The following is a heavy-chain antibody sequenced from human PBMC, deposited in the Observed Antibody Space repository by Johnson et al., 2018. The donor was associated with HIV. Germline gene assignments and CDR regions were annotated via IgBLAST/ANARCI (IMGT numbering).Heavy chain of an antibody. CDR3: TTEDPRGYGYLFSFGDAFDI. CDR2: VSYDGSNK. J-gene: IGHJ3*02. D-gene: IGHD5-18*01. Sequence: HVQLVESGGGVVQPGRSLRLSCAASGFTFSSYAMHWVRQAPGKGLEWVAVVSYDGSNKYYANSVKGRFTIFRDNSENTMYLQMNSLKTEDTAVYYCTTEDPRGYGYLFSFGDAFDIWGQGTMVTVSS. V-gene: IGHV3-30*04. CDR1: GFTFSSYA.